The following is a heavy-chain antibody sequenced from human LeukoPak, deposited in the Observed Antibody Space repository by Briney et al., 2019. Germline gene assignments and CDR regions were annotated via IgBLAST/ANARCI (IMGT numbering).Heavy chain of an antibody. D-gene: IGHD3-10*01. V-gene: IGHV6-1*01. CDR2: TYYRSKWFN. CDR3: AREVGGTQVSDAFDI. Sequence: PSQTLSLTCAISGDSVSSNSAAWNWIRQSPSRGLEWLTRTYYRSKWFNAYAISVKSRITINPDTSRNQFSLQLNSVTPEDTAVYYCAREVGGTQVSDAFDIWGQGTMVTVSS. CDR1: GDSVSSNSAA. J-gene: IGHJ3*02.